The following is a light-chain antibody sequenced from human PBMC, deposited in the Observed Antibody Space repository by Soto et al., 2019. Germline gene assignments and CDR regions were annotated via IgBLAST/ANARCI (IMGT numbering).Light chain of an antibody. J-gene: IGKJ4*01. CDR3: QQYGSSPLT. V-gene: IGKV3-20*01. CDR1: QSVISSY. Sequence: EMVFTQSPGTLSLSPGEIATLSCRASQSVISSYLAWYQQKPGQAPRLLIDGASSTATGLQDMVSGSGSATSFTLTSSRLEPDDLAAYYCQQYGSSPLTFGGGTKVEIK. CDR2: GAS.